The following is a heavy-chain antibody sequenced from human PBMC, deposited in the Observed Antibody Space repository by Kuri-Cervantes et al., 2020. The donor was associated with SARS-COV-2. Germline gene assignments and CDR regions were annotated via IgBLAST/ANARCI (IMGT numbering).Heavy chain of an antibody. CDR3: ARDYDFG. CDR2: IHYRETT. J-gene: IGHJ4*02. CDR1: GGSISGSGYY. V-gene: IGHV4-39*02. D-gene: IGHD3-3*01. Sequence: ESLKISCTVSGGSISGSGYYWAWIRQPPGKGLEWIGHIHYRETTYYNPSLKGRATISVDTSKNQFSLKLSSVTAADTAVYYCARDYDFGGGQGTLVTVSS.